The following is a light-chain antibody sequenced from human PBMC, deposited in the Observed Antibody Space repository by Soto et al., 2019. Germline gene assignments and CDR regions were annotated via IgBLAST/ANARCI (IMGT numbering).Light chain of an antibody. J-gene: IGLJ1*01. Sequence: QSVLTQPASVSGSPGQSITISCTGTSSDAGGYNFVSSYQPHPGKAPKLMIYEFRHRPSGVFNRFSGSKSGNTASLTISGLQAEDDADYYCTSYTSGSTIYVFGTGTKGTVL. V-gene: IGLV2-14*01. CDR3: TSYTSGSTIYV. CDR2: EFR. CDR1: SSDAGGYNF.